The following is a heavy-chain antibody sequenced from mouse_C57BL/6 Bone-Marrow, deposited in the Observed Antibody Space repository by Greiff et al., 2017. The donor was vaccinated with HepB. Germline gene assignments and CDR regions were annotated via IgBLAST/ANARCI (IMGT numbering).Heavy chain of an antibody. J-gene: IGHJ2*01. Sequence: VQLQQPGAELVMPGASVKLSCKASGYTFTSYWMHWVKQRPGQGLEWIGEIDPSDSYTNYNQKFKGKSTLTVDKSSSTAYMQLSSLTSADSAVYYCARKGTYYGNYVDYFDYWGQGTTLTVSS. V-gene: IGHV1-69*01. CDR3: ARKGTYYGNYVDYFDY. D-gene: IGHD2-10*01. CDR1: GYTFTSYW. CDR2: IDPSDSYT.